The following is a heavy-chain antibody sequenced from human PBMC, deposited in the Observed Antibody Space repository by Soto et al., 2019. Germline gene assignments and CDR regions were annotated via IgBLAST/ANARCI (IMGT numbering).Heavy chain of an antibody. CDR2: ISGSGGST. D-gene: IGHD5-18*01. CDR1: GFTVGTYA. CDR3: AKDRSVDTRDWFDP. J-gene: IGHJ5*02. V-gene: IGHV3-23*01. Sequence: LSSAASGFTVGTYAMNWVRQAPGKGLEWVSGISGSGGSTYYTDSVKGRFTISRDNSKNTLYLQMNSLRADDTALYYCAKDRSVDTRDWFDPWGQGTLVTVSS.